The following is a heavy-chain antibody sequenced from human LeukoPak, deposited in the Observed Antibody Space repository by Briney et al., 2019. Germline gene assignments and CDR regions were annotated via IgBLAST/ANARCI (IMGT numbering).Heavy chain of an antibody. Sequence: NPSETLSLTCTVSGGSISTYYWSWIRQPAGKGLEWIGRIYSSGSTTYNPSVKSRVTMSVDTSKNQFSPKLNSVTAADTAVYYCARDSAPWSGHYMDVWGKGTTVTASS. D-gene: IGHD3-3*01. CDR2: IYSSGST. CDR1: GGSISTYY. V-gene: IGHV4-4*07. CDR3: ARDSAPWSGHYMDV. J-gene: IGHJ6*03.